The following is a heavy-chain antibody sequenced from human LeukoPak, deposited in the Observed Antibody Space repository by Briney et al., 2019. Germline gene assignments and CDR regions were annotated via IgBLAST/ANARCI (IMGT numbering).Heavy chain of an antibody. CDR3: ARGVVTTVYAFDI. D-gene: IGHD4-11*01. J-gene: IGHJ3*02. CDR2: IIPIFGTA. Sequence: SVKVSCKASGGTFSSYAISWVRQAPGQGLGWMGGIIPIFGTANYAQKFQGRVTITADESTSTAYMELSSLRSEDTAVYYCARGVVTTVYAFDIWGQGTMVTVSS. V-gene: IGHV1-69*13. CDR1: GGTFSSYA.